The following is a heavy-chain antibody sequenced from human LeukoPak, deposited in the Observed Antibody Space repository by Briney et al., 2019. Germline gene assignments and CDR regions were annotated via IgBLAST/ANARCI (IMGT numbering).Heavy chain of an antibody. D-gene: IGHD2-15*01. V-gene: IGHV1-18*01. CDR1: DYTFISYG. Sequence: ASVKVSCKTSDYTFISYGISWVRQAPGQGLEWMGWITAYNANTNYAQNFQGRVTMTTDTSTNTAYMELRSLRSDDTAVYYCARCGGGSCYNWFDPWGQGTLVTVSS. J-gene: IGHJ5*02. CDR3: ARCGGGSCYNWFDP. CDR2: ITAYNANT.